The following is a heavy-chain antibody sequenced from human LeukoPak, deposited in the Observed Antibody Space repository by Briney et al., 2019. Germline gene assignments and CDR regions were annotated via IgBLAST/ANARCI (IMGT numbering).Heavy chain of an antibody. CDR2: IYYSGST. Sequence: SETLSLTCTVSGGSISSSSYYWGWIRQPPGKGLEWIGSIYYSGSTYYNPSLKSRVTISVDTSKNQFSLKLSSVTAADTAVYYCARGHRVITFGGVIVRGYFDYWGQGTLVTVSS. D-gene: IGHD3-16*02. CDR3: ARGHRVITFGGVIVRGYFDY. J-gene: IGHJ4*02. V-gene: IGHV4-39*07. CDR1: GGSISSSSYY.